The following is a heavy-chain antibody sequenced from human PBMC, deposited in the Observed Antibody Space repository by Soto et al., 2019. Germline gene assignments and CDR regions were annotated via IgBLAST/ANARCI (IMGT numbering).Heavy chain of an antibody. D-gene: IGHD3-22*01. CDR2: INPSGGST. V-gene: IGHV1-46*01. CDR1: GYTFTSSY. Sequence: ASVKVSCKASGYTFTSSYMHLVRQAPGQGLEWMGIINPSGGSTSYAQKFQGRVTMTRDTSTSTVYMELSSLRSEDTAVYYCARDASGTMIVVVTPGSFDYWGQGTLVTVSS. CDR3: ARDASGTMIVVVTPGSFDY. J-gene: IGHJ4*02.